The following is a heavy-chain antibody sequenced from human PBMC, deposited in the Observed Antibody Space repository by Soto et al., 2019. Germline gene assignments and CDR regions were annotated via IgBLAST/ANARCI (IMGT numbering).Heavy chain of an antibody. CDR3: ARALDDGDYYYYGMDV. Sequence: QVQLVQSGAEVKKPGASVKVSCKASGYTFTSYGISWVRQAPGQGLEWMGWISAYNGNTNYAQKLQGRVTMTTDTSTSTAYMEVRSLRSDDTAVYYCARALDDGDYYYYGMDVWGQGNTVTVSS. D-gene: IGHD4-17*01. V-gene: IGHV1-18*01. J-gene: IGHJ6*02. CDR2: ISAYNGNT. CDR1: GYTFTSYG.